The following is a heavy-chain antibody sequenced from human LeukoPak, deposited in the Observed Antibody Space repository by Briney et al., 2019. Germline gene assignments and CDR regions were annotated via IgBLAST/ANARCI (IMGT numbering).Heavy chain of an antibody. D-gene: IGHD2-15*01. V-gene: IGHV3-21*01. Sequence: GGSLRLSCAGSGFTFSSYSMNWVRQAPGKGLERVSSISSSSSYIYYADSVKGRFTISRDNAKTSLYLQMNSLRAEDTAVYYCARPKTHCSGGGCYSYGRDVWGKGTTVTVSS. CDR2: ISSSSSYI. CDR3: ARPKTHCSGGGCYSYGRDV. CDR1: GFTFSSYS. J-gene: IGHJ6*04.